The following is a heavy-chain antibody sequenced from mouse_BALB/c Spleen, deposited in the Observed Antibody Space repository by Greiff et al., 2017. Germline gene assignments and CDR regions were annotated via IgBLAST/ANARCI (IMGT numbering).Heavy chain of an antibody. J-gene: IGHJ2*01. V-gene: IGHV14-4*02. Sequence: VQLQQSGAELVRSGASVKLSCTASGFNIKDYYMHWVKQRPEQGLEWIGWIDPENGDTEYAPKFQGKATMTADTSSNTAYLQLSSLTSEDTAVYYCNAGGLRDFDYWDQGTTLTVSS. CDR2: IDPENGDT. CDR3: NAGGLRDFDY. CDR1: GFNIKDYY. D-gene: IGHD3-1*01.